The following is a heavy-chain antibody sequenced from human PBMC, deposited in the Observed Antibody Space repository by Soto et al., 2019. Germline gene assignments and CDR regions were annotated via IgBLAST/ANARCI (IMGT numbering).Heavy chain of an antibody. J-gene: IGHJ4*02. CDR2: ISYDGSNK. Sequence: QVQLVESGGGVVQPGRSLRLSCAASGFTFNNYAMHWVRQAPGKGLEWVAVISYDGSNKYYADSVKGRFTISRDNFKNTLYLQMNSLRAEDTAVYYCARDGVDIVATIQLDYWGQGTLVTVSS. CDR1: GFTFNNYA. D-gene: IGHD5-12*01. V-gene: IGHV3-30-3*01. CDR3: ARDGVDIVATIQLDY.